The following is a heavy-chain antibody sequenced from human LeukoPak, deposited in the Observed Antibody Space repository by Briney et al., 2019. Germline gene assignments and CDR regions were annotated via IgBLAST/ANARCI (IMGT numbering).Heavy chain of an antibody. CDR1: GFTFSSFE. CDR3: AKKDNGNYFYFDY. V-gene: IGHV3-66*01. D-gene: IGHD2/OR15-2a*01. CDR2: IYSGGKA. J-gene: IGHJ4*02. Sequence: GGSLRLSCAASGFTFSSFEMHWVRQAPGKGLEWVSVIYSGGKAYYADSVKGRFTISRDNSKNTLYLQMNSLRAEDTAVYYCAKKDNGNYFYFDYWGQGTLVTVSS.